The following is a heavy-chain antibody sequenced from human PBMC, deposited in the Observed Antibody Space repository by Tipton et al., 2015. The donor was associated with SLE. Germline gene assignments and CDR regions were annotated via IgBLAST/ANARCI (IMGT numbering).Heavy chain of an antibody. CDR1: GGSFSGYY. CDR2: INHSGST. V-gene: IGHV4-34*01. J-gene: IGHJ6*04. D-gene: IGHD1-26*01. Sequence: TLSLTCAVYGGSFSGYYWSWIRQPPGKGLEWIGEINHSGSTNYNPSLKSRVTISVDTSKNQFSLKLSSVTAADTAVYYCARRWWELRYPMDVWGKGTTVTVSS. CDR3: ARRWWELRYPMDV.